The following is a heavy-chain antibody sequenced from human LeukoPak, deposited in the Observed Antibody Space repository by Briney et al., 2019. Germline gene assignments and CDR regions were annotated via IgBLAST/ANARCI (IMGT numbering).Heavy chain of an antibody. CDR3: ARASVLLSADY. V-gene: IGHV4-59*01. J-gene: IGHJ4*02. D-gene: IGHD3-16*01. Sequence: SETLSLTCTVSGGSISSYYWSWIRQPPGKGLEWIGYIYYSGSTNYNPSLKSRVTISVDTSKNQFSLRLSSVTAADTAVYYCARASVLLSADYWGQGTLVTVSS. CDR1: GGSISSYY. CDR2: IYYSGST.